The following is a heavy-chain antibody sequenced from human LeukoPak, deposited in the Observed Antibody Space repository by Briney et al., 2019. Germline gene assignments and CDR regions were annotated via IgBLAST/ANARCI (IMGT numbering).Heavy chain of an antibody. CDR3: ASGFGFDCSSTSCSYFDY. V-gene: IGHV3-7*01. D-gene: IGHD2-2*01. CDR2: IKQDGSEK. Sequence: GESLKISCAASGFTFSSYWMSWVRQAPGKGLERVANIKQDGSEKYYVDSVKGRFTISRDNAKNSLYLQMNSLRAEDTAVYYCASGFGFDCSSTSCSYFDYWGQGTLVTVSS. CDR1: GFTFSSYW. J-gene: IGHJ4*02.